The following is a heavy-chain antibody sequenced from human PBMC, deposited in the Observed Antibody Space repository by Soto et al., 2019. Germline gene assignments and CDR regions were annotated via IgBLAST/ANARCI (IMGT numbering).Heavy chain of an antibody. CDR1: GGSISSGGYY. Sequence: KTSETLSLTCTVSGGSISSGGYYWSWIRQHPGKGLEWIGYIYYRGSTYYNPSLKSRVTISVDTSKNQFSLKLSSVTAADTAVYYCARAISSGWYGDAFDIWGQGTMVTVSS. J-gene: IGHJ3*02. V-gene: IGHV4-31*03. CDR2: IYYRGST. D-gene: IGHD6-19*01. CDR3: ARAISSGWYGDAFDI.